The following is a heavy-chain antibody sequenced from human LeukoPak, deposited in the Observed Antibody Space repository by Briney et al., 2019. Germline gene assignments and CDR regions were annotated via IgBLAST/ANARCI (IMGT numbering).Heavy chain of an antibody. Sequence: GGSLRLSCVASEFTLSDYYMSWIRQAPGKGLEWVSYISSSSSTIYYADSVKGRFTISRDNAKNSLYLQMNSLRAEDTAVYYCARDGQWLDYYYYMDVWGKGTTVTVSS. V-gene: IGHV3-11*04. J-gene: IGHJ6*03. CDR3: ARDGQWLDYYYYMDV. CDR2: ISSSSSTI. D-gene: IGHD3-22*01. CDR1: EFTLSDYY.